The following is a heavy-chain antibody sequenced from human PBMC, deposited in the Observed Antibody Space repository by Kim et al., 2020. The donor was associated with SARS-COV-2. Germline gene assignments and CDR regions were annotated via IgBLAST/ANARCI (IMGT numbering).Heavy chain of an antibody. D-gene: IGHD3-10*01. V-gene: IGHV3-53*01. CDR3: ARDRGHYFDY. CDR2: T. J-gene: IGHJ4*02. Sequence: TYYADSVKGRFTISRDNSKNTLYLQMNSLRAEDTAVYYCARDRGHYFDYWGQGTLVTVSS.